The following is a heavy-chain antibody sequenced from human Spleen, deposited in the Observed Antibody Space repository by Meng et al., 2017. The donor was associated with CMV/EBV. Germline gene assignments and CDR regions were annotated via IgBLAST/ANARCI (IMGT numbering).Heavy chain of an antibody. Sequence: GGSLRLSCAASGFTFSSYEMNWVRQAPGKGLEWVSVIYTGGITYYADSVKGRFTISRDNSKNTVHLQMNNLRPGDTAVYYCARDLRPSGGGMDVWGQGTTVTVSS. D-gene: IGHD2-8*02. CDR1: GFTFSSYE. CDR3: ARDLRPSGGGMDV. V-gene: IGHV3-53*01. CDR2: IYTGGIT. J-gene: IGHJ6*02.